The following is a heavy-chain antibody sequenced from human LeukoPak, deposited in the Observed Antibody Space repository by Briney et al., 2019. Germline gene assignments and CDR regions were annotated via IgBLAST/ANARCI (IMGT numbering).Heavy chain of an antibody. D-gene: IGHD5-18*01. V-gene: IGHV3-15*01. CDR1: GFTFRNAW. Sequence: GGSLRLSCAASGFTFRNAWISWVRQAPGKGLEWGGRIKSKTDGGTTDYAEAVKGRFTISRDDSKNTLYLQMNILKTEATAVYYCTTDWIQLWFGPLVDYWGQGTLVTVSS. J-gene: IGHJ4*02. CDR3: TTDWIQLWFGPLVDY. CDR2: IKSKTDGGTT.